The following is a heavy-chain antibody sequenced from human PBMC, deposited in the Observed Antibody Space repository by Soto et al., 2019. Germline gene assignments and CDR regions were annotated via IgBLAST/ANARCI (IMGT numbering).Heavy chain of an antibody. D-gene: IGHD2-2*01. CDR3: ASLRGDCSSTSGYGNYYYYYMDV. V-gene: IGHV1-18*01. CDR1: GYTFTSYG. Sequence: QVQLVQSGAEVKKPGASVKVSCKASGYTFTSYGIIWVRQAPGQGLEWMGWISAYNGNTNYAQKLQGRVTMTTNTSTSTAYMELRSLRSDDTAVYYCASLRGDCSSTSGYGNYYYYYMDVWGKGTTVTVSS. J-gene: IGHJ6*03. CDR2: ISAYNGNT.